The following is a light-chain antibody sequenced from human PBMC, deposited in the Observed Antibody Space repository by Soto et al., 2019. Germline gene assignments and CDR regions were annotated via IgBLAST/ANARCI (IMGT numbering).Light chain of an antibody. J-gene: IGLJ1*01. V-gene: IGLV2-14*01. CDR3: SSYTSSSTLYV. Sequence: QSVLTQPASVSGSPGQSITISCTGTSSDVGGYNYVSWYQQHPGKAHKLMIYDVSNRPSGVSNSFSGSKSGNTASLTISGLQAEDEADYYCSSYTSSSTLYVFGTGTKVTVL. CDR2: DVS. CDR1: SSDVGGYNY.